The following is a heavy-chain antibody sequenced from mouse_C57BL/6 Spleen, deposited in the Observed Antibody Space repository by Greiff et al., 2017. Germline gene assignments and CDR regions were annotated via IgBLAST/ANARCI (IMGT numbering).Heavy chain of an antibody. CDR2: IDPSDSYT. D-gene: IGHD2-2*01. J-gene: IGHJ1*03. Sequence: QVQLQQPGAELVRPGTSVKLSCKASGYTFTSYWMHWVKQRPGQGLEWIGVIDPSDSYTNYNQKFKGKATLTVDTSSSTAYMQLSSLTSEDSAVYYCARSGGNDGWYFDVWGTGTTVTVSS. V-gene: IGHV1-59*01. CDR1: GYTFTSYW. CDR3: ARSGGNDGWYFDV.